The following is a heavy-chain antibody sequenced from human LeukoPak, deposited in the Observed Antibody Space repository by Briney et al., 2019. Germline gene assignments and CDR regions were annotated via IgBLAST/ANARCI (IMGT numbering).Heavy chain of an antibody. Sequence: PGGSLRLSCVASGFTFSSYAMSWVRQAPGKGLEWVSAISGSGGSTYYADSVKGRFTISRDNSKNTLYLQMNSLRAEDTAVYYCAKDPGLLWFGELLPHDAFDIWGQGTMVIVSS. CDR3: AKDPGLLWFGELLPHDAFDI. J-gene: IGHJ3*02. V-gene: IGHV3-23*01. CDR2: ISGSGGST. D-gene: IGHD3-10*01. CDR1: GFTFSSYA.